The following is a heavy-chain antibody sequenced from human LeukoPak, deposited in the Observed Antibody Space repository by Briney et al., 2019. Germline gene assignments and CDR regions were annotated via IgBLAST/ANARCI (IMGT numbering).Heavy chain of an antibody. Sequence: SETLSLTCTVSGGSIGSSSYYWGWIRQPPGKGLEWIGSIYYSGSTYYNPSLKSRVTISVDTSKSQFSLRLSSVTAADTAVYYCARHTSGWHDAFDIWGQGTMVTVSS. CDR2: IYYSGST. V-gene: IGHV4-39*01. CDR3: ARHTSGWHDAFDI. D-gene: IGHD6-19*01. J-gene: IGHJ3*02. CDR1: GGSIGSSSYY.